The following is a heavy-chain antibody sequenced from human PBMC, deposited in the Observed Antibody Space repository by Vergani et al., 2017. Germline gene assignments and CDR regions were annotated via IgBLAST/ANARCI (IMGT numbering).Heavy chain of an antibody. Sequence: EVQLVETGGGLIQPGGSLRLSCAASGFTVSSNYMSWVRQAPGKGLEWVSVIYSGGSTYYADSVKGRFTISRDNSKNTLYLQMNSLRAEDTAVYYCARERIAAAGSEGPFDYWGQGTLVTVSS. CDR1: GFTVSSNY. V-gene: IGHV3-53*02. D-gene: IGHD6-13*01. J-gene: IGHJ4*02. CDR2: IYSGGST. CDR3: ARERIAAAGSEGPFDY.